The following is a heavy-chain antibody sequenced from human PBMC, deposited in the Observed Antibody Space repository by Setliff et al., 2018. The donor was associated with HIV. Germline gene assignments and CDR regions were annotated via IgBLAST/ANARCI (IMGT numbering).Heavy chain of an antibody. Sequence: SETLSLTCAVYNGSFSGYYWSWIRQPPGMGLEWIGEINHSGSTNYKPSLKSRVTISVDKSKNQFSLKLSSVTAADTAVYYCASVGSGWSHNWFDPWGQGTLVTVSA. CDR1: NGSFSGYY. CDR3: ASVGSGWSHNWFDP. V-gene: IGHV4-34*01. J-gene: IGHJ5*02. CDR2: INHSGST. D-gene: IGHD6-19*01.